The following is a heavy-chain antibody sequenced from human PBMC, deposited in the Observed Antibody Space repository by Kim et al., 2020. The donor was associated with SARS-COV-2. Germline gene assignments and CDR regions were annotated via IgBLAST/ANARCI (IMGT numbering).Heavy chain of an antibody. V-gene: IGHV3-23*01. D-gene: IGHD2-2*03. CDR1: GFTFSGYA. Sequence: GGSLRLSCTTSGFTFSGYAMRWVRQAPGKGLVWVSSIDGSDGTTYYVDSVKGRFTISRDNSKNTLYLQMKSLRADDTAVYYCMKGGCEWIWDRWGQRTRVAASS. CDR2: IDGSDGTT. CDR3: MKGGCEWIWDR. J-gene: IGHJ5*02.